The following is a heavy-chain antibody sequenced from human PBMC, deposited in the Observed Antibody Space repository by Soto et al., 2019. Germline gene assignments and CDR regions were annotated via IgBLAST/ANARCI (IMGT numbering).Heavy chain of an antibody. CDR3: ARRIGAKETFDY. Sequence: LSETLSLTCTVSGGSISSYYWSWIRQPPGRGLEWIGFIYYAGSTKYNPSLNSRVTISVDTSKNQFSLTVTSVTAADTAVYYCARRIGAKETFDYWGQGTLVTVSS. CDR2: IYYAGST. V-gene: IGHV4-59*08. J-gene: IGHJ4*02. D-gene: IGHD5-12*01. CDR1: GGSISSYY.